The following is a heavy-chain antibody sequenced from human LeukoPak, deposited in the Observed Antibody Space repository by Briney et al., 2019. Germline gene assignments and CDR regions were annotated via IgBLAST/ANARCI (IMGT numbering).Heavy chain of an antibody. V-gene: IGHV3-7*01. CDR1: GFTFSNYW. Sequence: GGSLRLSCAASGFTFSNYWMNWVRQAPGKGLEWVANIKQDGSEKYYVDSVEGRFTVSRDNTKNSLYLQMNSLRAEDTAVYYCARDDVGAPDYWGQGTLVTVSS. CDR3: ARDDVGAPDY. D-gene: IGHD1-26*01. J-gene: IGHJ4*02. CDR2: IKQDGSEK.